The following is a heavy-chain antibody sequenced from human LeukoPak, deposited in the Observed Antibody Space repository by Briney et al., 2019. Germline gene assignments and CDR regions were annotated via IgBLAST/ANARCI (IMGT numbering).Heavy chain of an antibody. Sequence: PGGSLRLSCAASGFTFNDYAMHWVRQAPGKGLEWVSGISWNSDSIGYADSVKGRFTISRDNAKNSLYLQMNSLRAEDTALYYCADPGGPYWGQGTLVTVSS. D-gene: IGHD4-23*01. CDR3: ADPGGPY. CDR2: ISWNSDSI. V-gene: IGHV3-9*01. CDR1: GFTFNDYA. J-gene: IGHJ4*02.